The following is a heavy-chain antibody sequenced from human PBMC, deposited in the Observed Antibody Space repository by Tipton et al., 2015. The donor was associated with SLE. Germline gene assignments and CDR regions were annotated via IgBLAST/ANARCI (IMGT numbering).Heavy chain of an antibody. J-gene: IGHJ6*02. CDR2: VYYSGKT. CDR1: GGSISSSSYP. Sequence: TLSLTCTVSGGSISSSSYPWAWIRQPPGTGLEWIGSVYYSGKTSYNPSLMSRVIISEDTSTNQFSLILSSVTAADTAVYYCATSDFYGSGQGLDVWGQGTTVTVSS. D-gene: IGHD3-10*01. V-gene: IGHV4-39*07. CDR3: ATSDFYGSGQGLDV.